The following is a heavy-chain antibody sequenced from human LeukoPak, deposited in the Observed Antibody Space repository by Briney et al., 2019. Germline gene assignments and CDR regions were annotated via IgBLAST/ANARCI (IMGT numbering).Heavy chain of an antibody. CDR2: ISYDGSNK. J-gene: IGHJ4*02. Sequence: GGSLRLSCAASGFTFSSYGMHWVRQAAGRGLEWVAVISYDGSNKYYAESVKGRFTISRDNSKNTLYLQMNSRRAEETAVYYCAKGGYCSGGSCYAFDYWGQGTLVTVSS. CDR1: GFTFSSYG. CDR3: AKGGYCSGGSCYAFDY. V-gene: IGHV3-30*18. D-gene: IGHD2-15*01.